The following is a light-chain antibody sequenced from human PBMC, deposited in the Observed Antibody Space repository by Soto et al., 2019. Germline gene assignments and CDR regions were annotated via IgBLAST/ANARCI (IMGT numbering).Light chain of an antibody. CDR1: QSVGNN. V-gene: IGKV3-15*01. Sequence: EIVLTQSPATLSLSPGERATLACRASQSVGNNLAWYQQRPGQAPRLLIYGASIRATGVPPRFSGSGSGTDFTLTINSLQSEDFAVYYCQQHNNWPKWTFGQGTKVDIK. CDR2: GAS. CDR3: QQHNNWPKWT. J-gene: IGKJ1*01.